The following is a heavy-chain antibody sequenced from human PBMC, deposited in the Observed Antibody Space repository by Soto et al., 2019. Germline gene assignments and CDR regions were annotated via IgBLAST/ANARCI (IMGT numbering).Heavy chain of an antibody. Sequence: SETLSLTCTVSGGSISSGDYYWSWIRQPPGKGLEWIGYIYYSGSTYYNPSLKSRITISVDTSKDQFSLKLSSVTAADTAVYYCARERPDGARLDPWGQGTLVTVSS. D-gene: IGHD6-6*01. J-gene: IGHJ5*02. V-gene: IGHV4-30-4*01. CDR3: ARERPDGARLDP. CDR2: IYYSGST. CDR1: GGSISSGDYY.